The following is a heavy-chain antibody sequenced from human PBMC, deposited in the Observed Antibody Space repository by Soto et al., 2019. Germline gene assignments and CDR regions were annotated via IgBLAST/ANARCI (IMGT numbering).Heavy chain of an antibody. CDR3: ARPSAGRRYYYYGMDV. CDR2: IIPIFGTA. J-gene: IGHJ6*02. V-gene: IGHV1-69*01. CDR1: GGTFSSYA. D-gene: IGHD3-10*01. Sequence: QVQLVQSGAEVKKPGSSVKVSCTASGGTFSSYAISWVRQAPGQGLEWMGGIIPIFGTANYAQKFQGRVTITADESTSTAYMELSRLRSEDTAVYYCARPSAGRRYYYYGMDVWGQGTTVTVSS.